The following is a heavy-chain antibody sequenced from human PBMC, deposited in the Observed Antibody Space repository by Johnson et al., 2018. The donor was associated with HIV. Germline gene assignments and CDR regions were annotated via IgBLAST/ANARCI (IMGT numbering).Heavy chain of an antibody. V-gene: IGHV3-11*04. D-gene: IGHD3-22*01. J-gene: IGHJ3*02. Sequence: QMQLVESGGDLVKAGGSLRLSCAASGSTFSDYYMSWIRQAPGKGLEWVSYISGSGGTISYADSVKGRFTISRDNAMNSLYLQMNSLRAEDTAVYFCARVTKYYFDSSVDAFDIWGQGTMVTVSS. CDR2: ISGSGGTI. CDR1: GSTFSDYY. CDR3: ARVTKYYFDSSVDAFDI.